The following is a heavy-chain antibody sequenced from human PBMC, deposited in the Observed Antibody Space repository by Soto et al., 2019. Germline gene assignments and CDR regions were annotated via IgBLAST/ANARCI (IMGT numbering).Heavy chain of an antibody. CDR3: ARDDGFLEWLSFDY. Sequence: ASVKVSCKASGYTFTSYGISWVRQAPGQGLEWMGWISAYNGNTNYAQKLQGRVTMTTDTSTSTAYMELRSLRSDDTAVYYCARDDGFLEWLSFDYWGQGTLVTVSS. J-gene: IGHJ4*02. CDR1: GYTFTSYG. CDR2: ISAYNGNT. V-gene: IGHV1-18*01. D-gene: IGHD3-3*01.